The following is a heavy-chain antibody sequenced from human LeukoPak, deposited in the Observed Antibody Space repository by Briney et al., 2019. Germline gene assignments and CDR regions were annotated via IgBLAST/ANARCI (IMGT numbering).Heavy chain of an antibody. J-gene: IGHJ4*02. CDR3: TTFAVTTRHFDY. CDR2: ITADGGTT. CDR1: GFTFSSYA. Sequence: QPGGSLRLSCAASGFTFSSYAMTWVRQAPGKGLEWVSAITADGGTTYYADSVKGRFTVSRDNSKNTLFLQLNSLRAEDTAVYYCTTFAVTTRHFDYWGQGTLVTVSS. D-gene: IGHD4-17*01. V-gene: IGHV3-23*01.